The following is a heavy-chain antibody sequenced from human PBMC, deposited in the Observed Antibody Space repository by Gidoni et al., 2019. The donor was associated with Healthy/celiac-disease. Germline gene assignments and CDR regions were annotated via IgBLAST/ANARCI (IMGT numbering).Heavy chain of an antibody. D-gene: IGHD4-4*01. V-gene: IGHV3-23*01. CDR3: AKGHMTTVTTLMRGGYFDL. Sequence: EVQLLESGGGLVQPGGSLKLSCASSGFTFSSYAMRWVRQAPGKGLEWVSAISGSGGSTYYADSVKGRFTISRDNSKNTLYLQMNSLRAEDTAVYYCAKGHMTTVTTLMRGGYFDLWGRGTLVTVSS. CDR1: GFTFSSYA. CDR2: ISGSGGST. J-gene: IGHJ2*01.